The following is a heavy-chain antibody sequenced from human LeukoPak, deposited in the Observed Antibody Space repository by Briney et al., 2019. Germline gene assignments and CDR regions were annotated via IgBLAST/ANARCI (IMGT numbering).Heavy chain of an antibody. CDR3: ARGHYYDSSGSKWGFDY. Sequence: GGSLRLFCAASGFTFGSYNMNWVHNAPGKGLKAVIYINSYSSTIYYADSVKGRFTISRDNAKNSLYLQMNSLRAEDTAVYYCARGHYYDSSGSKWGFDYWGQGTLVTVSS. D-gene: IGHD3-22*01. J-gene: IGHJ4*02. CDR1: GFTFGSYN. V-gene: IGHV3-48*01. CDR2: INSYSSTI.